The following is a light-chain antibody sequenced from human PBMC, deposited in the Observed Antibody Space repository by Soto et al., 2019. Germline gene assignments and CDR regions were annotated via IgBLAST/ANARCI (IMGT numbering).Light chain of an antibody. Sequence: DIQMTQSPSSLSASVGDRVIITCRASQSISKYLNWYQQKPVMAPKLLIHSASSLQSGVPLRFSGRGSGTEFTLTISSLQPEDFATYYCQQSYNFPRTFGQGTKLKIK. J-gene: IGKJ2*01. V-gene: IGKV1-39*01. CDR2: SAS. CDR1: QSISKY. CDR3: QQSYNFPRT.